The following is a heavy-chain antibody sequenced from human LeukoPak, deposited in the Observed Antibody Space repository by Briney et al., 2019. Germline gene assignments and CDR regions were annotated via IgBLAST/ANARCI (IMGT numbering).Heavy chain of an antibody. D-gene: IGHD6-13*01. CDR2: INHSGST. J-gene: IGHJ5*02. CDR3: VRYSSSYNWFDP. Sequence: SETLSLTCAVYGGSFSGYYWSWIRQPPGKGLEWIGKINHSGSTNYNPSLKSRVTISVDTSKNQFSLKLSSVTAADTAVYYCVRYSSSYNWFDPWGQGTLVTVSS. CDR1: GGSFSGYY. V-gene: IGHV4-34*01.